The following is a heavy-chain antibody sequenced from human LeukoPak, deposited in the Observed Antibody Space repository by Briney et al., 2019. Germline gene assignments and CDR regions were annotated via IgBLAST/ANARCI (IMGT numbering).Heavy chain of an antibody. CDR1: GFTFSSYG. J-gene: IGHJ4*02. CDR2: ISYDGSNK. CDR3: AKDYYDSSANLDY. V-gene: IGHV3-30*18. Sequence: PGRSLRLSCAASGFTFSSYGMHWARQAPGKGLEWVAVISYDGSNKYYADSVKGRFTISRDNSKNTLYLQMNSLRAEDTAVYYCAKDYYDSSANLDYWGQGTLVTVSS. D-gene: IGHD3-22*01.